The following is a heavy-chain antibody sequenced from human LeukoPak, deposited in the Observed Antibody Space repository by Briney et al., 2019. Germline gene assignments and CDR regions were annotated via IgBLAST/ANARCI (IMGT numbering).Heavy chain of an antibody. D-gene: IGHD6-19*01. J-gene: IGHJ4*02. Sequence: GGSLRLSCAASGFTFSSSGMHWVRQAPGKGLEWVALIWYDGINEYYADSVKGRFTISRDNSKNTLYLEMKSLRAEDTAVYYCARDNPSGGSSGWTGLDYWGQGTLVTVSS. CDR2: IWYDGINE. CDR3: ARDNPSGGSSGWTGLDY. V-gene: IGHV3-33*01. CDR1: GFTFSSSG.